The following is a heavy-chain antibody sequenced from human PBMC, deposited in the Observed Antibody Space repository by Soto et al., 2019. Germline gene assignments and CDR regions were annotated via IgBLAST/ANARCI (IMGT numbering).Heavy chain of an antibody. CDR3: ARGHYYYAMDV. CDR2: ISHGGSP. V-gene: IGHV4-30-2*01. Sequence: TLSLTCAVSGGSVSSGVFSWNWIRQPPGQGLEWIGYISHGGSPHYTPSLRSRVSVSVDRSTNVISLNLTSMTPADTAVYFCARGHYYYAMDVWGQGTTVTVSS. J-gene: IGHJ6*02. CDR1: GGSVSSGVFS.